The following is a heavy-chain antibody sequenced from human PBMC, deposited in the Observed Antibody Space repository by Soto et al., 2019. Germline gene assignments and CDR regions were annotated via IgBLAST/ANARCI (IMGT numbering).Heavy chain of an antibody. V-gene: IGHV4-59*01. CDR1: GGSISSYY. CDR2: IYYSGST. CDR3: ARDRIHSRVTTSYYYYGMDV. D-gene: IGHD3-10*01. Sequence: SETLSLTCTVSGGSISSYYWSWIRQPPGKGLEWIGYIYYSGSTNYNPSLKSRVTISVDTSKNQFSLKLSSVTAADTAVYYCARDRIHSRVTTSYYYYGMDVWGQGTTVTVSS. J-gene: IGHJ6*02.